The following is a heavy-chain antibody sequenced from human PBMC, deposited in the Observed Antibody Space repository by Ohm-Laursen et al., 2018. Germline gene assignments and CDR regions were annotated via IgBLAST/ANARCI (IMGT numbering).Heavy chain of an antibody. CDR2: INPNSGGT. D-gene: IGHD3-22*01. CDR1: GYTFTGYY. V-gene: IGHV1-2*02. J-gene: IGHJ3*02. CDR3: ARGRGITMIVVAPDAFDI. Sequence: ASVKVSCKASGYTFTGYYMHWVRQAPGQGLEWMGWINPNSGGTNYAQKFQGRVTMTRDTSISTAYMELSSLRSEDTAVYYCARGRGITMIVVAPDAFDIWGQGAMVTVSS.